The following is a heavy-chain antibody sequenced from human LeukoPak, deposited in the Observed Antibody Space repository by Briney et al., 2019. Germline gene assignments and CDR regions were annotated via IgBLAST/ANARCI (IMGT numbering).Heavy chain of an antibody. CDR3: TTGGHYFGS. CDR2: IKSKSDGGTT. J-gene: IGHJ4*02. V-gene: IGHV3-15*01. CDR1: GVTISDAW. Sequence: GGSLRLSCVASGVTISDAWMSWVRQAPGKGLEWVGRIKSKSDGGTTDYAAPVTDRFIISRDDSKNTLFLRMNSLEADDTAVYYCTTGGHYFGSWGQGTLVIVSS. D-gene: IGHD3-10*01.